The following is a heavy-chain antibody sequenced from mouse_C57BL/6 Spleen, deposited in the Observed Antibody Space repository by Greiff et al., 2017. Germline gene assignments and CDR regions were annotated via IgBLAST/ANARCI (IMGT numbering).Heavy chain of an antibody. CDR2: INYDGSST. J-gene: IGHJ2*01. V-gene: IGHV5-16*01. CDR3: ARDEGGNYVF. D-gene: IGHD2-1*01. Sequence: EVKLVESEGGLVQPGSSMKLSCTASGFTFSDSYMAWVRQVPEKGLEWVANINYDGSSTYYLDSLKSRFIISRDNAKNILYLQMSSLKSEDTATYYCARDEGGNYVFWGQGTTLTVSS. CDR1: GFTFSDSY.